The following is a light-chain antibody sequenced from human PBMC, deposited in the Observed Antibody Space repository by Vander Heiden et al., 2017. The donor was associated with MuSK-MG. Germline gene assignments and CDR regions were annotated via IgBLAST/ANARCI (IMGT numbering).Light chain of an antibody. CDR3: QSYDSSLSGWV. J-gene: IGLJ3*02. V-gene: IGLV1-40*01. Sequence: QSVLTQPPSVSGAPGHRVTISCPGCRSHIPAGYDVHWYQQLPGTAPKLLIYGNSNRPSGVPDRFSGSKSGTSASLAITGLQAEDEADYYCQSYDSSLSGWVFGGGTKLTVL. CDR1: RSHIPAGYD. CDR2: GNS.